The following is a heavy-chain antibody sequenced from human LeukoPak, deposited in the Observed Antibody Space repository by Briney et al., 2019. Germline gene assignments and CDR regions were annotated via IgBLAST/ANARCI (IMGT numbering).Heavy chain of an antibody. Sequence: KPGGSLRLSCAASGFTFSDYYMSWIRQAPGKGLEWVSYISSSGSTIYYADSVKGRFTISRDNAKNSLYLQMNSLRAEDTAVYYCARWYYYDTSGYYHGFDYWGQGTLVTVSS. CDR2: ISSSGSTI. CDR3: ARWYYYDTSGYYHGFDY. J-gene: IGHJ4*02. V-gene: IGHV3-11*04. CDR1: GFTFSDYY. D-gene: IGHD3-22*01.